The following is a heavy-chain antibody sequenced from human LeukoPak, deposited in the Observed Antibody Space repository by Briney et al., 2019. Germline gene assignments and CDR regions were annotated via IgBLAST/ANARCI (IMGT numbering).Heavy chain of an antibody. CDR3: AKDSPHYYGSGTTGYFDY. V-gene: IGHV3-23*01. D-gene: IGHD3-10*01. Sequence: GGSLRLSCAASGFTFSSYAMSWVRQAPGKGQEWVSAISGSGGSTYYADSVKGRFTISRDNSKNTLYLQMNSLRAEDTAVYYCAKDSPHYYGSGTTGYFDYWGQGTLVTVSS. J-gene: IGHJ4*02. CDR1: GFTFSSYA. CDR2: ISGSGGST.